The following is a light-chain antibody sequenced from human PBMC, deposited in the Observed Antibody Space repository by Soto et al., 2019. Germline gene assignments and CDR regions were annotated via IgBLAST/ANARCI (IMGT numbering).Light chain of an antibody. CDR1: SSDVGSYNL. CDR2: EGS. CDR3: CSYAGSSTLV. J-gene: IGLJ3*02. V-gene: IGLV2-23*01. Sequence: QSALTQPASVSGSPVQSITISCTGTSSDVGSYNLVSWYQQHPGKAPKLMIYEGSKRPSGVSNHFSGSKSGNTASLTISGLQAEDEADYYCCSYAGSSTLVFGAGTKLTVL.